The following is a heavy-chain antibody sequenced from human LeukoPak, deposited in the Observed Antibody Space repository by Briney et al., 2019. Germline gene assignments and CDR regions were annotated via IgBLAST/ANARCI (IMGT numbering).Heavy chain of an antibody. Sequence: SETLSLTCIVSGASITSGIYYWTWIRQPAGKGLEWIGRIYAGGSTNYNPSLKSRLTMSIDTSKNQFSLKLSSVTAADTAIYYCARVHHPGAAGPWGLDSWGQGILVTVSS. D-gene: IGHD6-13*01. CDR2: IYAGGST. CDR3: ARVHHPGAAGPWGLDS. J-gene: IGHJ4*02. CDR1: GASITSGIYY. V-gene: IGHV4-61*02.